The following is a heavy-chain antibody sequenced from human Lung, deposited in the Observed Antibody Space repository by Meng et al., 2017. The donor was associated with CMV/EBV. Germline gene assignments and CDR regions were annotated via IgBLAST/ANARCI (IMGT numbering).Heavy chain of an antibody. CDR2: MNPNRGNT. CDR1: GYTFSNYD. J-gene: IGHJ6*02. D-gene: IGHD2/OR15-2a*01. V-gene: IGHV1-8*01. Sequence: ASVKVSCKASGYTFSNYDISWVRQASGQGLEWVGWMNPNRGNTAYAQKFQGRVTMTRDTSTSIAYMELSSLRSGDTAVYYCARGQVQCSTINCHDYRFSGMEVWGQGTTVTVSS. CDR3: ARGQVQCSTINCHDYRFSGMEV.